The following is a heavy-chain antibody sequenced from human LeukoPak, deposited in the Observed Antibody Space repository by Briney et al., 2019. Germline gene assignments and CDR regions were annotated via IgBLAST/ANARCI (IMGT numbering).Heavy chain of an antibody. V-gene: IGHV3-66*01. CDR1: GFTVSSNY. CDR3: ARDLGWRTYYYDSSGYYPTDY. D-gene: IGHD3-22*01. J-gene: IGHJ4*02. CDR2: IYSGGST. Sequence: GGSLRLSCAASGFTVSSNYMSWVRQAPGKGLEWVSVIYSGGSTYYADSVKGRFTISRDNSKNALYLQMNSLRAEDTAVYYCARDLGWRTYYYDSSGYYPTDYWGQGTLVTVSS.